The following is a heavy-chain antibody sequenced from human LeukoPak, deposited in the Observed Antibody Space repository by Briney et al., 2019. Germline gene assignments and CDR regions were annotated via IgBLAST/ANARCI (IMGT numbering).Heavy chain of an antibody. CDR3: AGRVTGYSSGYVY. Sequence: GGSLRLSCTTSGFTFSNYAMSWVRQAPGKGLDWVSVISGSAHKIRYADSVKGRFTISRDNSENIVYLQMNNLRAEDTAVYYCAGRVTGYSSGYVYWGQGTLVTVSS. D-gene: IGHD5-18*01. V-gene: IGHV3-23*01. CDR1: GFTFSNYA. CDR2: ISGSAHKI. J-gene: IGHJ4*02.